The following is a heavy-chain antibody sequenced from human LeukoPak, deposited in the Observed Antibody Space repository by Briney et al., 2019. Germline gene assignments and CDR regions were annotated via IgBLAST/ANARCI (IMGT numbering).Heavy chain of an antibody. Sequence: SETLSLTCTVSGGSISSSSYYWGWIRQPPGKGLEWVGSIYYSGSTYYNPSLKSRVTISVDTSKNQFSLKLSSVTAADTAVYYCARRNRNWFDPWGQGTLVTVSS. CDR3: ARRNRNWFDP. CDR1: GGSISSSSYY. V-gene: IGHV4-39*01. CDR2: IYYSGST. J-gene: IGHJ5*02. D-gene: IGHD1-14*01.